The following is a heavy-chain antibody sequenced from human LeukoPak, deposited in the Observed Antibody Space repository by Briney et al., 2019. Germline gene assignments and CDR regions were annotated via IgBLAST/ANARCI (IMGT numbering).Heavy chain of an antibody. V-gene: IGHV3-9*01. Sequence: GRSLRLSCAASGFTFDDYAMHWVRQAPGKGLEWVSGISWNSGSIGYADSVKGRFTISRDNAKNSLYLQMNSLRAEDTAVYYCARTGLVVPAAIGGDWFDPWGQGTLVTVPS. J-gene: IGHJ5*02. D-gene: IGHD2-2*02. CDR1: GFTFDDYA. CDR3: ARTGLVVPAAIGGDWFDP. CDR2: ISWNSGSI.